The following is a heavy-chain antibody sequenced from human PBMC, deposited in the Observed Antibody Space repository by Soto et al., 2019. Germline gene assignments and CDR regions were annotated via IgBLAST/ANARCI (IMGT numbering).Heavy chain of an antibody. CDR1: GYTFTNYG. CDR3: ARDIESVTAKHFFYYYAMDV. CDR2: ISAHTGNT. V-gene: IGHV1-18*01. J-gene: IGHJ6*02. D-gene: IGHD2-8*01. Sequence: ASVKVSCKTSGYTFTNYGISWVRQAPGQGLEWMGWISAHTGNTNYAQKFQGRVTMTTDTSTSTAYMELRSLRSDDTAVYYCARDIESVTAKHFFYYYAMDVWGQGTTVTVSS.